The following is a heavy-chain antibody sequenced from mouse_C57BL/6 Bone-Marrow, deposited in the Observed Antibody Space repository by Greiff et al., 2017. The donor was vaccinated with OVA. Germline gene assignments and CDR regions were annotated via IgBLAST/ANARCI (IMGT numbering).Heavy chain of an antibody. Sequence: QVQLQQPGAELVRPGSSVKLSCKASGYTFTSYWMDWVKQRPGQGLEWIGNIYPSDSETHYNQKFKDKATFTVDTSSSTAYLQLRRLTSEDSAVFDGARGAYYSNDGGFAYWGQGTLVTVAA. J-gene: IGHJ3*01. V-gene: IGHV1-61*01. CDR3: ARGAYYSNDGGFAY. CDR1: GYTFTSYW. CDR2: IYPSDSET. D-gene: IGHD2-5*01.